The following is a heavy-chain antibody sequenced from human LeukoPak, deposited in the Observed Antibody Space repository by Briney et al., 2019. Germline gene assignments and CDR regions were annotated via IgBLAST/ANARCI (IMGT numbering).Heavy chain of an antibody. CDR1: GGSFSGYY. D-gene: IGHD3/OR15-3a*01. Sequence: SETLSLTCAVYGGSFSGYYWSWIRQPPGKGLEWIGEINHSGSTNYNPSLKSRVTISVDTSKNQFSLKLSSVTAADTAVYYCARGLGLIRARWFDPWGQGTLVTVSS. V-gene: IGHV4-34*01. CDR3: ARGLGLIRARWFDP. CDR2: INHSGST. J-gene: IGHJ5*02.